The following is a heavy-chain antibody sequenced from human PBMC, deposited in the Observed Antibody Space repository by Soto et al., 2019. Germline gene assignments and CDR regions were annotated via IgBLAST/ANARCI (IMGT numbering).Heavy chain of an antibody. CDR3: ARRSSTYLNEIIYDP. J-gene: IGHJ5*02. CDR2: INHSGST. D-gene: IGHD2-2*01. CDR1: GGSFSGYY. V-gene: IGHV4-34*01. Sequence: SETLSLTCAVYGGSFSGYYWSWVRQPPGKGLEWIGEINHSGSTNYNPSLKSRVTISVDTSKNQFSLKLSSVTAADMAVYYCARRSSTYLNEIIYDPWGQGTLVTVSS.